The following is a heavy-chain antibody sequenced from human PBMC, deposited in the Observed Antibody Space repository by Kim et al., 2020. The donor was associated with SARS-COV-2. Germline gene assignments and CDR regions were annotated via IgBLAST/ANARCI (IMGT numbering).Heavy chain of an antibody. CDR3: ARGFDP. CDR2: IYYSAST. V-gene: IGHV4-59*09. J-gene: IGHJ5*02. Sequence: IYYSASTNHHPSLKSRATVSVDTSKHQFSLKLSSVTAADTAVYYCARGFDPWGPGTLVTVSS.